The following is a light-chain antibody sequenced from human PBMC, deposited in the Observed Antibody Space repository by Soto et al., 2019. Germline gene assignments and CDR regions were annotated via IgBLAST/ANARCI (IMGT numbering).Light chain of an antibody. V-gene: IGKV3-20*01. CDR2: GAS. J-gene: IGKJ3*01. CDR1: QSVSSSH. Sequence: EIVLTQSPGTLSLSPGERATLSCRASQSVSSSHLAWYQQKPGQAPRLLIYGASSRATGIPDRFSGSGSGTDFTLTISRLEPEDFAVYYCQQYGSSPPRLSFGPGTKVDIK. CDR3: QQYGSSPPRLS.